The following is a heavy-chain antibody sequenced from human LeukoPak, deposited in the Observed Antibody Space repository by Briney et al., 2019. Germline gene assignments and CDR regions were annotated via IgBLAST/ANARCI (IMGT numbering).Heavy chain of an antibody. Sequence: SETLSLTCAVYGGSFSGYYWSWIRQPPGKGLEWIGEINHSGSTNYNPSLKSRVTISVDTSKNQFSLKLSSVTAADTAVYYCAGQKRITMVRGVTKASYYMDVWGKGTTVTISS. D-gene: IGHD3-10*01. CDR2: INHSGST. V-gene: IGHV4-34*01. CDR1: GGSFSGYY. CDR3: AGQKRITMVRGVTKASYYMDV. J-gene: IGHJ6*03.